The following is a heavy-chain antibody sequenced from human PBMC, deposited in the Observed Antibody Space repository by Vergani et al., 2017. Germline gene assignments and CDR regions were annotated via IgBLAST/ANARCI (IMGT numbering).Heavy chain of an antibody. V-gene: IGHV4-34*01. CDR2: INHSGST. J-gene: IGHJ3*02. D-gene: IGHD3-3*01. CDR1: GGSFSGYY. CDR3: ARALYYDFWSGYYLSAFDI. Sequence: QVQLQQWGAGLLKPSETLSLTCAVYGGSFSGYYWSWIRQPPGKGLEWIGEINHSGSTNSNSSLKSRVTISVDTSNTQFSLNLSSVTAADTAVYYCARALYYDFWSGYYLSAFDIWGQGTMVTVSS.